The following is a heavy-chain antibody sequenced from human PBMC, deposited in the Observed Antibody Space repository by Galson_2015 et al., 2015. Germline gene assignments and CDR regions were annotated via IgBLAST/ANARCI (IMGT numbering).Heavy chain of an antibody. V-gene: IGHV3-7*01. CDR2: IKQDGSEK. J-gene: IGHJ6*02. D-gene: IGHD6-19*01. CDR3: ARDLGSSGWWPGMDV. CDR1: GFTFSSYW. Sequence: LRLSCAASGFTFSSYWMSWVRQAPGKGLEWVANIKQDGSEKYYVDSVKGRFTISRDNAKNSLYLQMNSLRAEDTAVYYCARDLGSSGWWPGMDVWGQGTTVTVSS.